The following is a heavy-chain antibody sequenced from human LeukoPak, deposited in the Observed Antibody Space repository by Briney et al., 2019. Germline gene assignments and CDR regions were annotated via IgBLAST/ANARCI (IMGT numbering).Heavy chain of an antibody. CDR1: GFTFSSYA. Sequence: SGGSLRLSCAASGFTFSSYAMSWVRQAPGKGLEWVSAISGSGGSTYYADSVKGRFTISRDNSKNTLYLQMNSLRAEDTAVYYCARAMARNYYYYGMDVWGQGTTVTVSS. V-gene: IGHV3-23*01. CDR3: ARAMARNYYYYGMDV. D-gene: IGHD2-8*01. CDR2: ISGSGGST. J-gene: IGHJ6*02.